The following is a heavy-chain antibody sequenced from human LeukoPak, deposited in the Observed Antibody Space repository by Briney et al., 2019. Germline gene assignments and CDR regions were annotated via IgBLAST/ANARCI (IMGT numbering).Heavy chain of an antibody. CDR3: ARHVVAVGFDY. J-gene: IGHJ4*02. CDR1: GFTFSSYA. V-gene: IGHV3-21*01. D-gene: IGHD3-22*01. Sequence: KSGGSLRLSCAASGFTFSSYAMSWVRQAPGKGLEWVSSITSSSSYIYYADSVKGRFTISRDNAKNSLYLQMNSLRAEDTAVYYCARHVVAVGFDYWGQGTLVTVSS. CDR2: ITSSSSYI.